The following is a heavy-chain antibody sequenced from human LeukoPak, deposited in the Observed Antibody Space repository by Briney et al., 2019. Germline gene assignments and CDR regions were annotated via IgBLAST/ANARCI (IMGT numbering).Heavy chain of an antibody. J-gene: IGHJ4*02. CDR1: GGSFSDYD. Sequence: SETLSLTCAVYGGSFSDYDWSWIRQPPGKGLEWIGEINQSGDTNCDPSLKSRVSMSIDTSKSQFSLNLRSVTAADTAVYYCARYVPVRTGTTRASFDYWGQGTLVTVSS. D-gene: IGHD1-1*01. V-gene: IGHV4-34*01. CDR2: INQSGDT. CDR3: ARYVPVRTGTTRASFDY.